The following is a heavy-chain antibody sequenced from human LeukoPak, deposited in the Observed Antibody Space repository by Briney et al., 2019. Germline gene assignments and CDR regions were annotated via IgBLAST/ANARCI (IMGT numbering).Heavy chain of an antibody. V-gene: IGHV6-1*01. D-gene: IGHD3-22*01. CDR3: AKEGRLDYYDSSGYYSNWFDP. Sequence: SQTLSLTCAIPGDSVSSNSAAWNWIRQSPSRGLEWLGRTYYRSKWYNDYAVSVKSRITINPDTSKNQFSQQLNSVTPEDTAVYYCAKEGRLDYYDSSGYYSNWFDPWGQGTLVTVSS. CDR2: TYYRSKWYN. CDR1: GDSVSSNSAA. J-gene: IGHJ5*02.